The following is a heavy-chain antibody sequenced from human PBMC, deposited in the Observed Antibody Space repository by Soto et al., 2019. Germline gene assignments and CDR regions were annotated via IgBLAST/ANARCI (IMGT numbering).Heavy chain of an antibody. J-gene: IGHJ6*02. CDR3: AKDLEDEQQLVLLGTNYYYYYGMDV. Sequence: GGSLRLSCAASGFTFSSYGMHWVRQAPGKGLEWVAVISYDGSNKYYADSVKGRFTISRDNSKNTLYLQMNSLRAEDMAVYYSAKDLEDEQQLVLLGTNYYYYYGMDVWGQGTTVTVSS. V-gene: IGHV3-30*18. D-gene: IGHD6-13*01. CDR2: ISYDGSNK. CDR1: GFTFSSYG.